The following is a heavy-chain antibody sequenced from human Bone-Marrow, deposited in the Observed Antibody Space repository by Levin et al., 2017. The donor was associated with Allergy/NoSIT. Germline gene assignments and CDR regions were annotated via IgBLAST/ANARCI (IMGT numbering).Heavy chain of an antibody. CDR2: INSDGSVS. CDR3: ARAITWLRGVNYYYGMDV. J-gene: IGHJ6*02. CDR1: GFTFSNYW. D-gene: IGHD3-10*01. Sequence: PGGSLRLSCAASGFTFSNYWMHWVRQAPGKGLVWVSRINSDGSVSTYADSVKGRLTISRDNAKNTLYLQVNSLRAEDTAVYYCARAITWLRGVNYYYGMDVWGQGTTVTVSS. V-gene: IGHV3-74*01.